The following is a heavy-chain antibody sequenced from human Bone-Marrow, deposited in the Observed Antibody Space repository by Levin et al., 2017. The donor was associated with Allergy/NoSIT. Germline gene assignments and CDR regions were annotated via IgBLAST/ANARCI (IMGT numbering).Heavy chain of an antibody. CDR1: GYSFIGYG. J-gene: IGHJ5*02. Sequence: GESLKISCKVIGYSFIGYGMSWARQVPGQGLEWMGWISGANGNTKYAQKFQGRVSMTTDTSTSTVYMELNSLRSDDTALYYCGRDYIDVPRGWFDPWGQGTLITVSS. CDR2: ISGANGNT. CDR3: GRDYIDVPRGWFDP. V-gene: IGHV1-18*01. D-gene: IGHD3-16*01.